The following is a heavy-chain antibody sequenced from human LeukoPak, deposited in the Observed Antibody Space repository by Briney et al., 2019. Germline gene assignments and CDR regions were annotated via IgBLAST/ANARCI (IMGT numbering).Heavy chain of an antibody. D-gene: IGHD3-10*01. J-gene: IGHJ5*02. V-gene: IGHV4-39*02. CDR2: IYYSGST. Sequence: SETLSLTCTVSGGSISTTYYYWGWIRQPPGKGLEWIGSIYYSGSTYYNPSLKSRVTISVDTSKNHFSLKLSSVAAADTAVYYCARGHYLASGNSYRGWFDPWGQGSLVTVSS. CDR3: ARGHYLASGNSYRGWFDP. CDR1: GGSISTTYYY.